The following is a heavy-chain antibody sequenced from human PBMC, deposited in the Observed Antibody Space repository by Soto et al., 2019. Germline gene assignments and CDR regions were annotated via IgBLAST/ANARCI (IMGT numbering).Heavy chain of an antibody. D-gene: IGHD1-26*01. CDR1: GYTFTSYG. CDR3: ARDFAVVPLGDDAFDI. CDR2: ISAYNGNT. Sequence: QVQLVQSGAEVKKPGASVKVSCKASGYTFTSYGISWVRQAPGQGLEWMGWISAYNGNTNYAQKLQGRVTMTTDTSTSTAYMELRSLRSEDTAVYYCARDFAVVPLGDDAFDIWGQGTMVTVSS. J-gene: IGHJ3*02. V-gene: IGHV1-18*01.